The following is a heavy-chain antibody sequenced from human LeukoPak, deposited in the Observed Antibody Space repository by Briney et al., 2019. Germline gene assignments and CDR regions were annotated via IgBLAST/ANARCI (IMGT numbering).Heavy chain of an antibody. CDR2: IYHSGST. V-gene: IGHV4-4*02. J-gene: IGHJ5*02. Sequence: SETLSLTCAVSGGSISSSNWWSWVRQPPGKGLEWIGEIYHSGSTYYSPSLKSRVTISVDRSKNQFSLKLSSVTAADTAVYYCAREVVGPAVLKEYNWFDPWGQGTLVTVSS. D-gene: IGHD2-2*01. CDR1: GGSISSSNW. CDR3: AREVVGPAVLKEYNWFDP.